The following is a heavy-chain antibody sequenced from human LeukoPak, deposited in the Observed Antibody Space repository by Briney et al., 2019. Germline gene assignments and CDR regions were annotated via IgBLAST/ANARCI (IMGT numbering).Heavy chain of an antibody. J-gene: IGHJ4*02. D-gene: IGHD3-10*01. CDR3: ARDVYGSGSYD. Sequence: PSETLSLTCTVPGGSFSSSYWSWIRQPPGKGLGWFGYIYNSGSTNYNPSLKSRVTISVDTSKNQFSLKLSSVTAADTAVYYCARDVYGSGSYDWGQGTLVTVSS. CDR2: IYNSGST. CDR1: GGSFSSSY. V-gene: IGHV4-59*01.